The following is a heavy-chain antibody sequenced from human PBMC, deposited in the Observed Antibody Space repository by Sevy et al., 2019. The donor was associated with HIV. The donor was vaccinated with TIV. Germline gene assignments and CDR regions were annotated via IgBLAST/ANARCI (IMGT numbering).Heavy chain of an antibody. V-gene: IGHV3-48*03. D-gene: IGHD4-17*01. CDR1: GFIFSSYE. CDR3: ARDLPPSATTVSHFDY. J-gene: IGHJ4*02. Sequence: GGSLRLSRVASGFIFSSYEMNWVRQAPGKGLEWVSYITNSGSSVYYSDSVRGRFTISRDNAKNSLFLQMNSLRAEDTALYYCARDLPPSATTVSHFDYWGRGTLVTVSS. CDR2: ITNSGSSV.